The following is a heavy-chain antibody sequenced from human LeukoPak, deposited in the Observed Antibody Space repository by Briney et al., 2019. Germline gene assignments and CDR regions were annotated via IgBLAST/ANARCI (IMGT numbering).Heavy chain of an antibody. Sequence: PSETLSLTCTVSGGSISSGSYYWSWIRQHPGKGLEWIGYIYYSGSTYYNPSLKSRVTISVDTSKNQFSLKLSSVTAADTAVYYCARAATRGYSYGYQYYFDYWGQGTLVTVSS. CDR3: ARAATRGYSYGYQYYFDY. V-gene: IGHV4-31*03. J-gene: IGHJ4*02. D-gene: IGHD5-18*01. CDR2: IYYSGST. CDR1: GGSISSGSYY.